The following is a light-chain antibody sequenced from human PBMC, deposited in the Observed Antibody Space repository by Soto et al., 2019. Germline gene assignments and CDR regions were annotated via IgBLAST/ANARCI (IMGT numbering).Light chain of an antibody. Sequence: DIQMTQSPSSLSASVGDRVTITCRASQSISSYLNWYQQKPGKAPKLLIYAASSLQSGVPSRFSGSGSGTDFTLTISSVEPEDFATYYCQHGDVTLALIFGGGTKVE. CDR2: AAS. CDR3: QHGDVTLALI. J-gene: IGKJ4*01. V-gene: IGKV1-39*01. CDR1: QSISSY.